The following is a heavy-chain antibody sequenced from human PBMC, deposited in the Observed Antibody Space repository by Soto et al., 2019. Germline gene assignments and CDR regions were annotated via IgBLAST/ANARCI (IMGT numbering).Heavy chain of an antibody. Sequence: PGGSLRLSCVASGFTFSSYGMHWVRQAPGKGLEWVAVIWYDGSNKYYADSVKGRFTISRDNSKNTLFLQMNSLRAEDTAVYYCARGSYYDSSGSYWAFYYWGQGTLVTVSS. CDR1: GFTFSSYG. J-gene: IGHJ4*02. V-gene: IGHV3-33*01. CDR2: IWYDGSNK. CDR3: ARGSYYDSSGSYWAFYY. D-gene: IGHD3-22*01.